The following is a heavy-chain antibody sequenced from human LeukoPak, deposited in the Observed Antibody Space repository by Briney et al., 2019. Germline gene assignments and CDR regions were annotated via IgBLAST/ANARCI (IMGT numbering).Heavy chain of an antibody. J-gene: IGHJ5*02. V-gene: IGHV3-7*01. CDR1: GFTFSSYW. CDR3: ARSCSSTSCGRFDP. Sequence: GGSLRLSCAASGFTFSSYWMSWVRQAPGKGLEWVANIKQDGSEKYYVDSVKGRFTISRDNAKNSLYLQMNSLRAEDTAVYYCARSCSSTSCGRFDPWGQRTLVTVSS. CDR2: IKQDGSEK. D-gene: IGHD2-2*01.